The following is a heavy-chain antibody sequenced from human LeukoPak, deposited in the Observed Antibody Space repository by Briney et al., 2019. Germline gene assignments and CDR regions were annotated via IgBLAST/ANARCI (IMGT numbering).Heavy chain of an antibody. J-gene: IGHJ4*02. CDR2: ISSSGSNI. V-gene: IGHV3-11*04. CDR1: GLPFSDYY. CDR3: AKEMWPTVTTPGRTYFDF. Sequence: GGSLSLLCAASGLPFSDYYMRWLRQAPGKGLEWVSYISSSGSNIYYADSGKRRFTISRDNPKNTLYLQMNSLSAEDTAVYYGAKEMWPTVTTPGRTYFDFWGQGTLVTVSS. D-gene: IGHD4-17*01.